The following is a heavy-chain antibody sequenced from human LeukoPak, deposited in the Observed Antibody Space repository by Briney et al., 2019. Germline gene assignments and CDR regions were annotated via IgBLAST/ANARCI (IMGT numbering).Heavy chain of an antibody. J-gene: IGHJ6*02. CDR3: ARGPYDFWSGYYRRYYGMDV. V-gene: IGHV4-34*01. D-gene: IGHD3-3*01. Sequence: SETLSLTCAVYGGSFSGYYWSWIRQPPGKGLEWIGEINHSGSTNYNPSLKSRVTISVDTSKNQFSLKLSSVTAADTAVCYCARGPYDFWSGYYRRYYGMDVWGQGTTVTVSS. CDR2: INHSGST. CDR1: GGSFSGYY.